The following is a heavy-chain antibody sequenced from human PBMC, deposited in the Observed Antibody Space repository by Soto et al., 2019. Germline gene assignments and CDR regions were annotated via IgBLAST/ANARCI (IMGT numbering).Heavy chain of an antibody. D-gene: IGHD6-19*01. J-gene: IGHJ4*02. CDR2: TYYRSKWYS. CDR1: GDSVSSTSAA. Sequence: QTLSLTCAISGDSVSSTSAAWSWIRQSPSRGLEWLGRTYYRSKWYSDYAVSVKSRITINPDTSKNQFSLQLNSVTPEDTAVYYCARGSYYSGWVWGQGTLVTAPQ. CDR3: ARGSYYSGWV. V-gene: IGHV6-1*01.